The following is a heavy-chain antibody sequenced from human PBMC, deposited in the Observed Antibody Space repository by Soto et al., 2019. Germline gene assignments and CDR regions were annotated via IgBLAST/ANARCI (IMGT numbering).Heavy chain of an antibody. V-gene: IGHV2-5*02. Sequence: QITLNESGPTVVRPTETLTLTCRFSGFSLTTSGVGVGWIRQSPGKAPEWLALIYWDDDKRYSASLKSRLTSTKDTSKNRVVVTVSDLDPTDTATYYCAHRVLRTVFGLVTTTAIYFDFWGQGTPVAVSS. CDR2: IYWDDDK. CDR3: AHRVLRTVFGLVTTTAIYFDF. CDR1: GFSLTTSGVG. D-gene: IGHD3-3*01. J-gene: IGHJ4*02.